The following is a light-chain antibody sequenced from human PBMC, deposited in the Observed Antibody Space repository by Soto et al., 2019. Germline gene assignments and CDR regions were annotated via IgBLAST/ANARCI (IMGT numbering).Light chain of an antibody. J-gene: IGLJ2*01. V-gene: IGLV1-40*01. CDR1: SSNIGAGYD. CDR3: QSSDSSLSV. Sequence: QSVLTQPPSVSGAPGQRVTISCTGSSSNIGAGYDVHWYQQLPGTAPKLLIYANSNRPSGVPDRFSGSKSGTSASLAITGLQAEDEADYYCQSSDSSLSVFGGGTKLTVL. CDR2: ANS.